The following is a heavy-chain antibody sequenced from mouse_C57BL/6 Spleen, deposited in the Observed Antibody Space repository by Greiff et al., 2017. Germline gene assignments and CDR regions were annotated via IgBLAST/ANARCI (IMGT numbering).Heavy chain of an antibody. V-gene: IGHV1-64*01. CDR3: ARGCGDEDDVDD. CDR1: GYTFNSYW. CDR2: IHPNRGST. D-gene: IGHD2-12*01. J-gene: IGHJ2*01. Sequence: QVQLQQPGAELVKPGASVKLSCKASGYTFNSYWMHWVQQRPGQGLEWIGMIHPNRGSTNYNEKFKSKATMTVDKSSSTAYMQISSLTSEDSAVYYCARGCGDEDDVDDWGQGTTLTVSA.